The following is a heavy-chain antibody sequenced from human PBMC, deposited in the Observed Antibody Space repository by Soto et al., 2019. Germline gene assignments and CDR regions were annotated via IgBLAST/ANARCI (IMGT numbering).Heavy chain of an antibody. Sequence: QVQLQESGPGLVKPSQTLSLTCTVSVASITSGGYYWSWIRQHPGEGLDWIGYIYYSGSTSYNPSLKRRVTISVDTSKHQFSPKLSSVTDADTAVYYCARESKDDTSADPPWFAPWGQGTRVTVSS. CDR1: VASITSGGYY. J-gene: IGHJ5*02. D-gene: IGHD3-22*01. V-gene: IGHV4-31*03. CDR3: ARESKDDTSADPPWFAP. CDR2: IYYSGST.